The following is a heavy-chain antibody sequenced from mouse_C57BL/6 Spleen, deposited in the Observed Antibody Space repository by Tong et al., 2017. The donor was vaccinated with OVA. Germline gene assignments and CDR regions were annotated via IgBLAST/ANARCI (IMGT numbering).Heavy chain of an antibody. V-gene: IGHV1-82*01. CDR3: ARTGYAMDY. CDR2: IYPGDGDT. Sequence: VQLQESGPELVKPGASVKISCKASGYAFSSSWMNWVKQRPGEGLEWIGRIYPGDGDTNYNGKFKGKATLTADKSSSTAYMQLSSLTSEDSAVYFCARTGYAMDYWGQGTSVTVSS. CDR1: GYAFSSSW. J-gene: IGHJ4*01.